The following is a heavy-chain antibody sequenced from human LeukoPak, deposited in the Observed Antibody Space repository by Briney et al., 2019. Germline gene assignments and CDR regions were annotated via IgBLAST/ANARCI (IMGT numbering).Heavy chain of an antibody. CDR1: GGSISSSSNY. J-gene: IGHJ3*02. CDR2: IYYGGST. V-gene: IGHV4-39*01. CDR3: ARTSSITMIVVVFDI. Sequence: PSETLSLTCTVSGGSISSSSNYWGWIRQPPGKGLEWIGSIYYGGSTYYNPSLKSRVTISVDASKNQFSLKLSSVTAADTAVYYCARTSSITMIVVVFDIWGQGTMVTVSS. D-gene: IGHD3-22*01.